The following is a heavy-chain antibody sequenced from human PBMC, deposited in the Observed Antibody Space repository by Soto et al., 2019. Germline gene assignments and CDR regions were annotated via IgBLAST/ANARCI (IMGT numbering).Heavy chain of an antibody. J-gene: IGHJ6*02. V-gene: IGHV1-69*12. Sequence: QVQLVQSGAEMKEPGSSVKVSCKTSGGTFSSSAISWLRQAPGQGLEWMGGIIPLFRTPDYAQKFQGRVTIAADESTSTAYMELSSLRSEDTAVYSCARDNDRLQLGGNFYYFLDVWGQGTTITVSS. CDR2: IIPLFRTP. D-gene: IGHD4-4*01. CDR1: GGTFSSSA. CDR3: ARDNDRLQLGGNFYYFLDV.